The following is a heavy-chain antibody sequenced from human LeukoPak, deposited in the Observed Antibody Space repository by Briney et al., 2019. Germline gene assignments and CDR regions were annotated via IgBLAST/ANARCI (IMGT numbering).Heavy chain of an antibody. CDR2: IKQDGSEE. D-gene: IGHD6-13*01. V-gene: IGHV3-7*01. CDR1: GFTFSSYW. J-gene: IGHJ4*02. Sequence: GGSLRLSCAASGFTFSSYWMSWVRQAPGKGLEWVANIKQDGSEEYYVDSVKGRFTISRDNAKNSLYLQMNSLRAEDTAVYHCARVRSAAAGPLDYWGQGTLVTVSS. CDR3: ARVRSAAAGPLDY.